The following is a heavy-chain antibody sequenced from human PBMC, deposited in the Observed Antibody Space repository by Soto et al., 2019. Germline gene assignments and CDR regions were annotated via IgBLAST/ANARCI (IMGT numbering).Heavy chain of an antibody. CDR2: IYYSGST. J-gene: IGHJ6*02. CDR1: GVSISSSSYY. CDR3: ARRLYYDSSGFEGGGMDV. V-gene: IGHV4-39*01. D-gene: IGHD3-22*01. Sequence: ASETLSLTCTVSGVSISSSSYYWGWIRQPPGKGLEWIGSIYYSGSTYYNPSLKSRVTISVDTSKNQFSLKLSSVTAADTAVYYCARRLYYDSSGFEGGGMDVWGQGTTVTVSS.